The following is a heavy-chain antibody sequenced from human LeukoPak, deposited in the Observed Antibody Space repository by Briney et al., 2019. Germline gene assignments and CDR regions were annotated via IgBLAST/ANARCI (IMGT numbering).Heavy chain of an antibody. CDR3: TKLRGLSSSSENNWFDP. J-gene: IGHJ5*02. Sequence: PGGSLRLSCEASGFTFTSYGMSWVRQAPGKRLEWVSGISGSGDATYYADSVKGRFTISRDNSKNTLYPQMNSLRAEETAVYYCTKLRGLSSSSENNWFDPWGQGTLVTVSS. CDR2: ISGSGDAT. CDR1: GFTFTSYG. D-gene: IGHD6-6*01. V-gene: IGHV3-23*01.